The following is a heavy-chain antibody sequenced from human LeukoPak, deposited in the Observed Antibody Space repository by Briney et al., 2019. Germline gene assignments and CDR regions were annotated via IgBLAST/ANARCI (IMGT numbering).Heavy chain of an antibody. D-gene: IGHD3-10*01. CDR2: INPNSGDT. Sequence: ASVKVSCKASGYTFTSYGISWVRQAPGQGLEWMGWINPNSGDTNYAQKFQGGVTMTRDTSISTAYMELSRLRSDDTAVYYCARDVTGIYYYYYMDVWGKGTTVTVSS. CDR3: ARDVTGIYYYYYMDV. V-gene: IGHV1-2*02. J-gene: IGHJ6*03. CDR1: GYTFTSYG.